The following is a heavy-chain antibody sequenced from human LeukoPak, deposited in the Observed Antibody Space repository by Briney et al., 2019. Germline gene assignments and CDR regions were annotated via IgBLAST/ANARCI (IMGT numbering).Heavy chain of an antibody. CDR2: IHTSGST. CDR1: GGSISSYY. D-gene: IGHD6-6*01. Sequence: PSETLSLTCTVSGGSISSYYWSWIRQPAGKGLQWIVRIHTSGSTDYNPSLGSRVTMSVDTSKNHFSLKLRPVTAADTAVYYCAREGSMTARPFVSIDYWGQGTLVTVSS. V-gene: IGHV4-4*07. J-gene: IGHJ4*02. CDR3: AREGSMTARPFVSIDY.